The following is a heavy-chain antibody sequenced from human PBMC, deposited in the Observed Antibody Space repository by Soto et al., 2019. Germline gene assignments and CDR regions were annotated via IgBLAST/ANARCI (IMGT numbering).Heavy chain of an antibody. CDR2: IDGSGGSI. V-gene: IGHV3-23*01. Sequence: EVQLLESGGGLVQPGGALRLSCSASGFTFSSCAMNWVRQAPGKGLEWVSAIDGSGGSIYYADSVKGRFTISRDNSKTTLYLQMYSLRAEDTAVYYCAKGGGDSLRYGMDVWGQGTTVTVSS. CDR3: AKGGGDSLRYGMDV. J-gene: IGHJ6*02. CDR1: GFTFSSCA. D-gene: IGHD2-21*02.